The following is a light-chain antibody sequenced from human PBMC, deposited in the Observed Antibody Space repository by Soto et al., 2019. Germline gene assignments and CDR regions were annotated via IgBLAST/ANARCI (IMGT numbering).Light chain of an antibody. CDR2: EVT. Sequence: QSALTQPRSVSGSPGQSVTISCTGTSSDVGGYNYVSWYQHHPGKAPKLMIYEVTSRPSGVSNRFSGSKSGNTASLTISGLQAEDEADYYCVSYATSTTLDVFGSGTKLTVL. J-gene: IGLJ1*01. CDR1: SSDVGGYNY. V-gene: IGLV2-14*01. CDR3: VSYATSTTLDV.